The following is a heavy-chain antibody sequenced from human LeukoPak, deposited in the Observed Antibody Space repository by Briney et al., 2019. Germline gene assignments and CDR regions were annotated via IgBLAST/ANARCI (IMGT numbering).Heavy chain of an antibody. D-gene: IGHD2-21*01. CDR2: INHSGST. CDR1: GGSFSGYY. CDR3: ARAGDHAFDY. V-gene: IGHV4-34*01. Sequence: SETLSLTCAVYGGSFSGYYWSWIRQPPGKGLEWIGEINHSGSTNYNPSLKSRVTISVDTSKNQFSLKLSSVTAADTAVYYCARAGDHAFDYWGQGTLVTVSS. J-gene: IGHJ4*02.